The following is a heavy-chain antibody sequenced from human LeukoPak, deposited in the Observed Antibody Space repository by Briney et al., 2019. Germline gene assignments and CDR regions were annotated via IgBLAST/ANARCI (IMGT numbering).Heavy chain of an antibody. D-gene: IGHD3-10*01. V-gene: IGHV1-69*13. Sequence: ASVKVSCKASGGTFSSYAISWVRQAPGQGLEWMGGIIPIFGTANYAQKFQGRVTITADESTSTAYMELSSLRSEDTAVYYCARRRYYYGSGSYVPAFDYWGQGTLVTVSS. CDR1: GGTFSSYA. CDR2: IIPIFGTA. CDR3: ARRRYYYGSGSYVPAFDY. J-gene: IGHJ4*02.